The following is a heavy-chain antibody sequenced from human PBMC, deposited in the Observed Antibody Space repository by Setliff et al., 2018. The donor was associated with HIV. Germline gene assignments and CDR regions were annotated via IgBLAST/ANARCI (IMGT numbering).Heavy chain of an antibody. CDR2: FHHSGST. CDR3: ARQGAGYYYDSSEYYTGNGFDM. V-gene: IGHV4-39*01. Sequence: SETLSLTCTVSRDSIRNGAYYWGWIRQSPGKGLEWIGGFHHSGSTHSNPSLKSRVTISGQTSNNQFSLQLTSVTAADPAVYYCARQGAGYYYDSSEYYTGNGFDMWGQGTMVTVSS. CDR1: RDSIRNGAYY. D-gene: IGHD3-22*01. J-gene: IGHJ3*02.